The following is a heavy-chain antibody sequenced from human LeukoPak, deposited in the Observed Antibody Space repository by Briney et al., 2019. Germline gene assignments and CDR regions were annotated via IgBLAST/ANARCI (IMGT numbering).Heavy chain of an antibody. CDR2: INPSGGST. V-gene: IGHV1-46*01. J-gene: IGHJ4*02. Sequence: ASVKVSCKASGYTFTSYYMHWVRQAPGQGLEWMGIINPSGGSTSYAQKFQGRVTMTTDTSTSTAYMELRSLRSDDTAVYYCARDPDYYGSGSLFDYWGQGTLVTVSS. CDR1: GYTFTSYY. CDR3: ARDPDYYGSGSLFDY. D-gene: IGHD3-10*01.